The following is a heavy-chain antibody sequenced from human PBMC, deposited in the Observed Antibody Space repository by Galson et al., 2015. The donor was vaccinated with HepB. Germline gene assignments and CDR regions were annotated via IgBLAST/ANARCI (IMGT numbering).Heavy chain of an antibody. D-gene: IGHD3-22*01. Sequence: SVKVSCKASGGTFSSYAISWVRQAPGQGLEWMGGIIPIFGTANYAQKFQGRVTITADESTSTAYMELSSLRSEDTAVYYCAGGRLYYDSSGPGDYWGQGTLVTVSS. CDR2: IIPIFGTA. J-gene: IGHJ4*02. V-gene: IGHV1-69*13. CDR3: AGGRLYYDSSGPGDY. CDR1: GGTFSSYA.